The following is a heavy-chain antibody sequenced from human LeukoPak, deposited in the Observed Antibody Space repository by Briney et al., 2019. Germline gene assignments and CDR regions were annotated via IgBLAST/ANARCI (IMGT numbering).Heavy chain of an antibody. V-gene: IGHV3-30*18. J-gene: IGHJ4*02. Sequence: PGRSLRLSCAASGFTFSSYGMHWVRQAPGKGLEWVAVISYDGSNKYYADSVKGRFTISRDNSKNTLYLQMNSLRAEDTAVYYCAKDSSSDGYNFPYYFDYWGQGTPVTVSS. D-gene: IGHD5-24*01. CDR3: AKDSSSDGYNFPYYFDY. CDR1: GFTFSSYG. CDR2: ISYDGSNK.